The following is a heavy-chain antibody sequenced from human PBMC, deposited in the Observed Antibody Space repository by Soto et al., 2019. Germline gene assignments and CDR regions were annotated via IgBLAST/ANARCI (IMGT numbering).Heavy chain of an antibody. Sequence: GESLKISCQASGYTFTKYWVGWVRQMPGKGLEWMGIIYPDDSDTRYSPSFQGHVTISADKSISTAYLQWSSLRASDSATYYCARRDMLTGYVYFDYWGQGTQVTVSS. CDR1: GYTFTKYW. J-gene: IGHJ4*02. D-gene: IGHD3-9*01. CDR3: ARRDMLTGYVYFDY. V-gene: IGHV5-51*01. CDR2: IYPDDSDT.